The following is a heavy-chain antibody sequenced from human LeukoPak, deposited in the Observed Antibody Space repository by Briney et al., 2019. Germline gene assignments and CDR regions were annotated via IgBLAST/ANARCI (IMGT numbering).Heavy chain of an antibody. J-gene: IGHJ4*02. V-gene: IGHV3-30*04. Sequence: GGSLRLSCAASGFTFSSYAMNWVRQAPGKGLEWVAFITYYGSNKYYADSVKGRFTISRDNSKNTLYLQMNSLRADDTAVYYCARRNNNGSKEIDYWGQGTLVTVSS. CDR2: ITYYGSNK. CDR1: GFTFSSYA. D-gene: IGHD3-22*01. CDR3: ARRNNNGSKEIDY.